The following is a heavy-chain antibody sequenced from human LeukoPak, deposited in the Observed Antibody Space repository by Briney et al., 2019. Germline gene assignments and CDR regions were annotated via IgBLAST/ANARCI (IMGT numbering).Heavy chain of an antibody. D-gene: IGHD6-13*01. J-gene: IGHJ6*03. CDR2: MNPNSGNT. CDR1: GYTFTSYD. V-gene: IGHV1-8*01. CDR3: ARGQLVAYYMDV. Sequence: ASVKVSCKASGYTFTSYDCSGGRQATGQGLEWMGWMNPNSGNTGYAQKFQGRVTMTRNTSISTAYMELSSLRSEDTAVYYCARGQLVAYYMDVWGKGTTVTVSS.